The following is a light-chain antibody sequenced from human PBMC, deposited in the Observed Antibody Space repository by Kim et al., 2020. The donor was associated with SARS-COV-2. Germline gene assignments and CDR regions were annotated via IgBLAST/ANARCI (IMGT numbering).Light chain of an antibody. CDR1: SSDVVSYNL. CDR2: EVS. V-gene: IGLV2-23*02. Sequence: QSITLSCTGTSSDVVSYNLVSWYQQHPGKAPKLMIYEVSKRPSGVSNRFSGSKSGNTASLTISGLQAEDEADYYCCSYAGSSTSVVFGGGTQLTVL. J-gene: IGLJ2*01. CDR3: CSYAGSSTSVV.